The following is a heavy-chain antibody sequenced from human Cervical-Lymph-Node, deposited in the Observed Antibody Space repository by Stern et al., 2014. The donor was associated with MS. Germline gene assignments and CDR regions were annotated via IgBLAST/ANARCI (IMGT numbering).Heavy chain of an antibody. CDR1: GGTFSSYA. Sequence: VQLVESEAEVKKPGSSVKVSCKASGGTFSSYAISWVRQAPGQGLEWMGGIIHIFGTANYAQKFQGRVTITADESTSTAYMELSSLRSEDTAVYYCARVLRIAAAGYDYWGQGTLVTVSS. D-gene: IGHD6-13*01. J-gene: IGHJ4*02. CDR3: ARVLRIAAAGYDY. CDR2: IIHIFGTA. V-gene: IGHV1-69*01.